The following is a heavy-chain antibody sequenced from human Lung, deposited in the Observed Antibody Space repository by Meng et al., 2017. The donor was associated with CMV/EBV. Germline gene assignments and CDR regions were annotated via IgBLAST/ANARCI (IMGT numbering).Heavy chain of an antibody. CDR3: ARDPISGEVYRGFDP. D-gene: IGHD3-3*01. V-gene: IGHV4-34*01. CDR2: VNHRGST. CDR1: GGTFSGYY. Sequence: GSLRLSCAVYGGTFSGYYWTWIRQPPGKGLEWIGEVNHRGSTNYNPSLKSRVTISADTSKNQFSLRLSSVTAADTAVYYCARDPISGEVYRGFDPWGQGNLVNVYS. J-gene: IGHJ5*02.